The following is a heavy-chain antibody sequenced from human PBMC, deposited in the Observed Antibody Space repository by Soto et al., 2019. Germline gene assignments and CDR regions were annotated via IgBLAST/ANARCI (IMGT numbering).Heavy chain of an antibody. D-gene: IGHD1-26*01. CDR1: GYTFINYG. CDR3: ARVGGAVVTADY. CDR2: INPDNGNT. J-gene: IGHJ4*02. Sequence: QVQLVHSGPEVKKPGASVKVSCKTSGYTFINYGISWVRQAPGQGLEWMGWINPDNGNTNFAQRRQGRVTMTADRSTRTAYMELRSLRFDDTAMYYCARVGGAVVTADYWGQGTLVTVSS. V-gene: IGHV1-18*01.